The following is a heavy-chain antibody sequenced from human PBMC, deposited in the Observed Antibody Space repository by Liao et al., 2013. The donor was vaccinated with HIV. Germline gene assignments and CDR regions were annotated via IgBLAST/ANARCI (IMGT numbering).Heavy chain of an antibody. D-gene: IGHD3/OR15-3a*01. V-gene: IGHV4-59*01. J-gene: IGHJ4*02. CDR2: IYFTGST. CDR3: ARGLGHFDF. Sequence: QVQLHESGPGLVQPSETLSLTCTVSGGSMSNYYWTWIRQSPGKGLEWIGYIYFTGSTHYNPSLKSQATISLDTSKNQFSLRLTSVTAADTALYYCARGLGHFDFWGQGALVVVS. CDR1: GGSMSNYY.